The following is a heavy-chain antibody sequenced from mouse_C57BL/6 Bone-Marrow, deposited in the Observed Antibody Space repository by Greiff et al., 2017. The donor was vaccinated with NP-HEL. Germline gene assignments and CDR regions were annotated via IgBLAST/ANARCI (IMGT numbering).Heavy chain of an antibody. D-gene: IGHD2-5*01. CDR1: GYTFTSYG. CDR2: IYPRSGNT. CDR3: AREKARHSNHVGAMDY. Sequence: VKLMESGAELARPGASVKLSCKASGYTFTSYGISWVKQRTGQGLEWIGEIYPRSGNTYYNEKFKGKATLTADKSSSTAYMELRSLTSEDSAVYFCAREKARHSNHVGAMDYWGQGTSVTVSS. J-gene: IGHJ4*01. V-gene: IGHV1-81*01.